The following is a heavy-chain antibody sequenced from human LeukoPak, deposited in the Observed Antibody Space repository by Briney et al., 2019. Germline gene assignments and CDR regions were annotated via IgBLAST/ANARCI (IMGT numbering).Heavy chain of an antibody. V-gene: IGHV3-74*01. D-gene: IGHD2-2*02. Sequence: GGSLRLSCAASGFTFSSYWMHWVRQAPGKGLVWVSRINSDGSSTSYADSVKGRFTISRDNAKNTLYLQMNSLRAEDTAVYYCARVRPSAAIGWFDPWGQGTLVTVSS. CDR1: GFTFSSYW. CDR2: INSDGSST. J-gene: IGHJ5*02. CDR3: ARVRPSAAIGWFDP.